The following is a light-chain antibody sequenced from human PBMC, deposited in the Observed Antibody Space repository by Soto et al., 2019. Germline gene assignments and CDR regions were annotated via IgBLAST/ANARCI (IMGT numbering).Light chain of an antibody. CDR2: EVN. CDR1: SSGVGAFNL. J-gene: IGLJ2*01. V-gene: IGLV2-23*02. CDR3: YSFAGFNTQ. Sequence: QSALTQPASVSGSPGQSIAISCTGNSSGVGAFNLVSWYQQHPGRAPKLIIYEVNMRPSGISSRFSASKSGNTASLTISGLQADDEADYYCYSFAGFNTQFGGGTKVTVL.